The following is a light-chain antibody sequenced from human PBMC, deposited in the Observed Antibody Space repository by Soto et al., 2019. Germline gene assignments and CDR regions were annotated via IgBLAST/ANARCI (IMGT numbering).Light chain of an antibody. CDR3: QRYGASTT. J-gene: IGKJ1*01. CDR2: GAS. V-gene: IGKV3-11*01. Sequence: IVLTQSPSTLSLSPGERATLSCRASQSVSSYLAWYQQKPGQAPRLLIYGASTRATGIPARFSGSGSGTDFTLTITRLEPEDFAVYYCQRYGASTTFGQGTKVDIK. CDR1: QSVSSY.